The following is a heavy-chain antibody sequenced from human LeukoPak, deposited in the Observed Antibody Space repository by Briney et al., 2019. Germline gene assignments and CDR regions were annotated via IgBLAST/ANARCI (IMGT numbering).Heavy chain of an antibody. V-gene: IGHV3-30*02. J-gene: IGHJ4*02. CDR1: GFTFSDYG. Sequence: PGGSLRLSCAASGFTFSDYGMHWVRQAPGKGLEWVAFIRYDGSNKYYADSVKGRFTISRDNSKNTLYLQMSSVRAEDTALYYCAKDFFGGFYGSGAIDYWGQGTLVSVSS. CDR3: AKDFFGGFYGSGAIDY. CDR2: IRYDGSNK. D-gene: IGHD3-10*01.